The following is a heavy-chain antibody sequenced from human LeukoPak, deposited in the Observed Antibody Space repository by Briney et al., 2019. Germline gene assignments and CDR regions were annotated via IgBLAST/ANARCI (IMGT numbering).Heavy chain of an antibody. Sequence: PGGSLRLFCAASGFTFSYYYVSWIRQAPGKGLEWVSYISSSGDTIYYSDSVKGRFTISRDNAKNSLYLQMNSLRAEDTAVYYCARDRGYNSDYWGQGTLVTVSS. J-gene: IGHJ4*02. CDR1: GFTFSYYY. CDR2: ISSSGDTI. CDR3: ARDRGYNSDY. D-gene: IGHD5-24*01. V-gene: IGHV3-11*04.